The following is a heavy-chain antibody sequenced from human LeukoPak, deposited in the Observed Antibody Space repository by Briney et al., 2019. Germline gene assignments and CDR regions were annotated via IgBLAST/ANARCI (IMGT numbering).Heavy chain of an antibody. CDR2: LIPMFGTT. J-gene: IGHJ4*02. V-gene: IGHV1-69*05. D-gene: IGHD3-22*01. CDR1: GGTFSNSA. Sequence: ASVTVSCKASGGTFSNSAINWVRQAPGQGLEWVGGLIPMFGTTTSAQKFQARVTITTDESTSTAYMELSSLRSQDTAVYYCTAAAVSDYFDSSDHFPFDQWGQGTLVTVSS. CDR3: TAAAVSDYFDSSDHFPFDQ.